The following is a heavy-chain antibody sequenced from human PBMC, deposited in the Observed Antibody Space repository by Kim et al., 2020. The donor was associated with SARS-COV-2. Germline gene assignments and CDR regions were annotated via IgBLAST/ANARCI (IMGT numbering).Heavy chain of an antibody. Sequence: YYNPALKSRVTRSVDPSKNQVSLKLSSVTAADTAVYYCARYGWNYYGSGHWGQGTLVTVSS. CDR3: ARYGWNYYGSGH. V-gene: IGHV4-31*02. J-gene: IGHJ4*02. D-gene: IGHD3-10*01.